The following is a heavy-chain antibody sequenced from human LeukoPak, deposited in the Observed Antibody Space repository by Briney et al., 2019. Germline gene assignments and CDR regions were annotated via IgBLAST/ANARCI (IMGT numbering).Heavy chain of an antibody. J-gene: IGHJ4*02. CDR2: FDPEDGET. D-gene: IGHD1-26*01. CDR3: ATVPSGSLDFDY. CDR1: GYTLTELS. V-gene: IGHV1-24*01. Sequence: ASVKVSCMVSGYTLTELSMHWVRQAPGKGLEWMGGFDPEDGETIYAQKFQGRVTMTEDTSTDTAYMELSSLRSEDTAVYYCATVPSGSLDFDYWGQGTLVTVSS.